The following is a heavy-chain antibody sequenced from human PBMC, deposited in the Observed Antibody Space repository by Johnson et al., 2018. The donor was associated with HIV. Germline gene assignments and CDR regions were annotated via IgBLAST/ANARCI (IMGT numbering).Heavy chain of an antibody. J-gene: IGHJ3*02. CDR1: GFTFRNYA. Sequence: VQLVESGGDLIQPGGSLRLSCAASGFTFRNYAMSWVRQAPGKGLEWVANIKQDGSEKYYVGSVKGRFTVSRDNARKSLYLQMNSLRAEDTAVYYCAREWLYDALDIWGQGTMVTVSS. V-gene: IGHV3-7*01. D-gene: IGHD3-22*01. CDR3: AREWLYDALDI. CDR2: IKQDGSEK.